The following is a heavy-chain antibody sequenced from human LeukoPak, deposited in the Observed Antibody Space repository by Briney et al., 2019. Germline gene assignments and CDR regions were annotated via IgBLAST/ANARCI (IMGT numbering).Heavy chain of an antibody. CDR2: ISGSGGSA. D-gene: IGHD1-1*01. CDR1: GFTFSGYA. Sequence: GGSLRLSCAASGFTFSGYAMSWVRQAPGAGLEWVSTISGSGGSANYADSVKARFTISRDNSKNTLFLQMNSLRAEDTAVYYCARYRWNQYYLDYWGQGTLVTVSS. J-gene: IGHJ4*02. CDR3: ARYRWNQYYLDY. V-gene: IGHV3-23*01.